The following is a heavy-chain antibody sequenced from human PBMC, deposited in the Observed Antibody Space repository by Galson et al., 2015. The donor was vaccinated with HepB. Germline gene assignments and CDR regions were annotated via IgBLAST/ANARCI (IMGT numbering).Heavy chain of an antibody. Sequence: SLRLSCAASGFTFRNYAMTWVRQAPGKGLEWVSLISVSGGSTYYADSVRGRFTISRDNSKKTLFLQMHSLRDGDTAVYYCAKTVGATPYGMDVWGQGATVIVSS. D-gene: IGHD1-26*01. CDR1: GFTFRNYA. CDR3: AKTVGATPYGMDV. CDR2: ISVSGGST. V-gene: IGHV3-23*01. J-gene: IGHJ6*02.